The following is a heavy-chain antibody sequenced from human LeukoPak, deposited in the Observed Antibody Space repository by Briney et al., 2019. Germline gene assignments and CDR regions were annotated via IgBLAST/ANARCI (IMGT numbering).Heavy chain of an antibody. CDR1: GFTFSSYA. J-gene: IGHJ4*02. CDR2: ISGSGGST. V-gene: IGHV3-23*01. Sequence: GGSLRLSCAASGFTFSSYAMSWVRQAPGKGLEWVSAISGSGGSTYYADSVKGRFTISRDNSKNTLYLQMNSLRAEDTAVYYRAKDLRLRGVESWGQGTLVTVSS. D-gene: IGHD3-10*01. CDR3: AKDLRLRGVES.